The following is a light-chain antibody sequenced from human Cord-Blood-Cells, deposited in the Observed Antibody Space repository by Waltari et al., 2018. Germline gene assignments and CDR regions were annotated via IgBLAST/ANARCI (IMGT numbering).Light chain of an antibody. Sequence: IVMTQSPDSLAVSLGERATINCKSSQSVLYSSNNKNYLAWYQQKPGQPPKLLIYWASTRESGVPDRFSGSGSVTDFTLTISSLQAEDVAVYYCQQYYSTPTWTFGQGTKVEIK. CDR2: WAS. CDR1: QSVLYSSNNKNY. V-gene: IGKV4-1*01. CDR3: QQYYSTPTWT. J-gene: IGKJ1*01.